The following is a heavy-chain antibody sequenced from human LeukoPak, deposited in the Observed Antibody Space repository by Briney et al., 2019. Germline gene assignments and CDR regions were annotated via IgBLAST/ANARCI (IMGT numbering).Heavy chain of an antibody. Sequence: SETLSLTCTVSGGSISSGDYYWSWIRQPPGKGLKWIGYIYYSGSTYYNPSLKSRVTISIDTSKNQFSLKLTSVTAADTAVYYCARPMVRGRSGFDIWGQGTMVTVSS. CDR1: GGSISSGDYY. V-gene: IGHV4-30-4*01. CDR3: ARPMVRGRSGFDI. J-gene: IGHJ3*02. D-gene: IGHD3-10*01. CDR2: IYYSGST.